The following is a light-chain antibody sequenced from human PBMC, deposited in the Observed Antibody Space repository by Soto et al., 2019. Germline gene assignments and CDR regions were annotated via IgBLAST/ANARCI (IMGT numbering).Light chain of an antibody. J-gene: IGLJ2*01. V-gene: IGLV2-8*01. CDR2: EVS. CDR3: SSYAGSNNRVL. Sequence: QSALTQPPSASGSPGQSVTISCTGTSSDVGGYNYVSWYQQHPGKAPKLMIYEVSKRPSGVPHRFSGSKSGNTASLTVSGLQAEHEADYYCSSYAGSNNRVLFGGGTKVTVL. CDR1: SSDVGGYNY.